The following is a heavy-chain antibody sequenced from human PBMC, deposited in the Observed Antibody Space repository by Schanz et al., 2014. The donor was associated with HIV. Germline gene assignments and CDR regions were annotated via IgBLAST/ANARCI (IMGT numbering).Heavy chain of an antibody. CDR3: ASSSDRLGGYFDY. Sequence: QVQLQQWGAGLLKPSETLSLTCAVYGGSFSVYSWSWIRQPPGKGLEWIGEINHSGGTNYNPSLKSRVSISVDTSKNQFSLKLSSVTAADTAMYYCASSSDRLGGYFDYWGQGTLVIVSS. D-gene: IGHD3-16*01. V-gene: IGHV4-34*01. CDR2: INHSGGT. CDR1: GGSFSVYS. J-gene: IGHJ4*02.